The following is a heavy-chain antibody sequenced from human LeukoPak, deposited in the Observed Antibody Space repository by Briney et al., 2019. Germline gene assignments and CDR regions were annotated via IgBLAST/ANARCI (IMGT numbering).Heavy chain of an antibody. D-gene: IGHD2-2*01. CDR3: ARGVIVVVPAANSKTSWFDP. Sequence: ASVTVSFKASVYTFTNYDMNWVRQATGQGLEWMGWMNPNSGNTGYAQKFQGRVTITRNTSISTAYMELSSLRSEDTAVYYCARGVIVVVPAANSKTSWFDPWGQGTLVTVSS. CDR2: MNPNSGNT. CDR1: VYTFTNYD. V-gene: IGHV1-8*03. J-gene: IGHJ5*02.